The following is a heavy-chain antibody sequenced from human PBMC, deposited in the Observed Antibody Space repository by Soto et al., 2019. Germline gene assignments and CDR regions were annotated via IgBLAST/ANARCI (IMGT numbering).Heavy chain of an antibody. V-gene: IGHV3-23*01. J-gene: IGHJ4*02. CDR1: GFTFSRYA. D-gene: IGHD6-13*01. CDR2: ISGSGGST. CDR3: AKDQGSSWYEIDY. Sequence: GGSLRLSCAASGFTFSRYAMSWVRQAPGKGLEWVSAISGSGGSTYYADSVKGRFTISRDNSKNTLYLQMNSLRAEDTAVYYCAKDQGSSWYEIDYWGQGTLVTVSS.